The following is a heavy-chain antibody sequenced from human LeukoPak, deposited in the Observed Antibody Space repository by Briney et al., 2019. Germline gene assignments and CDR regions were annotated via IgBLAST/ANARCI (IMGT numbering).Heavy chain of an antibody. D-gene: IGHD5-18*01. CDR2: RNPNSGNT. CDR1: GGTFSSYA. CDR3: ARGPVWGQQGDTAMDGDYFDY. J-gene: IGHJ4*02. V-gene: IGHV1-8*02. Sequence: ASVKVSCKASGGTFSSYAISWVRQATGQGLEWMGWRNPNSGNTGYAQKFQGRVTMTRNTSISTAYMELSSLRSEDTAVYYCARGPVWGQQGDTAMDGDYFDYWGQGTLVTVSS.